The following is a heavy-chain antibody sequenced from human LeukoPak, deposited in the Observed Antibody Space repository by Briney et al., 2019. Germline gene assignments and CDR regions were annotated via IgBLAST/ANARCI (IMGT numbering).Heavy chain of an antibody. CDR1: GGSTSSGGYS. V-gene: IGHV4-30-2*01. D-gene: IGHD5-24*01. CDR3: ARSERWLQFGDAFDI. Sequence: PSETLSLTCAVSGGSTSSGGYSWSWIRQPPGKGLEWIGYIYHSGSTYYNPSLKSRVTISVDRSKNQFSLKLSSVTAADTAVYYCARSERWLQFGDAFDIWGQGTMVTVSS. J-gene: IGHJ3*02. CDR2: IYHSGST.